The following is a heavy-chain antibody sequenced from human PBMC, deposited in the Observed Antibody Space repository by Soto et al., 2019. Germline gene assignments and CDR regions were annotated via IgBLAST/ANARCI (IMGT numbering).Heavy chain of an antibody. D-gene: IGHD5-12*01. CDR1: GFTFSSYN. Sequence: HPGGSLRLSCAASGFTFSSYNMNWVRQAPGKGLEWVSYISSSSRTTIYDADSVKGRFTISRDNAENSVYLQMHSLRDEDTAVYYCARGGYDWNYFDYWGQGTLVTVSS. CDR3: ARGGYDWNYFDY. V-gene: IGHV3-48*02. CDR2: ISSSSRTTI. J-gene: IGHJ4*02.